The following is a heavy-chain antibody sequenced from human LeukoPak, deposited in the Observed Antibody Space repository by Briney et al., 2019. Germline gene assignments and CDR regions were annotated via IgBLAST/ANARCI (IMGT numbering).Heavy chain of an antibody. J-gene: IGHJ4*02. D-gene: IGHD3-9*01. Sequence: GGSLRLSCAASGFTFSSYAMSWVRQAPGKGLEWVSAISGSGGSTYYADSVKGRFTISRDNSKNTLYLQMNSLRAEDTAVYYCLKGGPVLRYFDWLFDCGQGTLVTVSS. CDR3: LKGGPVLRYFDWLFD. CDR2: ISGSGGST. CDR1: GFTFSSYA. V-gene: IGHV3-23*01.